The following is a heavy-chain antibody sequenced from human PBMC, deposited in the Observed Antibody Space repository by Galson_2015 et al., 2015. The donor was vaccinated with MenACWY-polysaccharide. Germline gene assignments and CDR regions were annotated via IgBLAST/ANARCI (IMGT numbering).Heavy chain of an antibody. D-gene: IGHD3-22*01. J-gene: IGHJ4*02. CDR1: GGSISSSNW. CDR3: ARAGPYYYDSSGYCEH. Sequence: ETLSLTCAVSGGSISSSNWWSWVRQPPGKGLEWIGEIYHSGSTNYNPSLKSRVTISVDKSKNQFSLKLSSVTAADTAVYYCARAGPYYYDSSGYCEHWGQGTLVTVSS. V-gene: IGHV4-4*02. CDR2: IYHSGST.